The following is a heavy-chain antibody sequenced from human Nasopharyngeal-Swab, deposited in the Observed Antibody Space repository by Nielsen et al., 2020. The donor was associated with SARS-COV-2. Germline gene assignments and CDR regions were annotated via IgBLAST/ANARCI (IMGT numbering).Heavy chain of an antibody. Sequence: WIRQPPGKGLEWIGEINHSGSTNYNPSLKNRVTISVDTSKNQFSLKLSSVAAADTAVYYCARGLRWVAVVRWELLSGFDYWGQGTLVTVSS. CDR3: ARGLRWVAVVRWELLSGFDY. D-gene: IGHD1-26*01. CDR2: INHSGST. V-gene: IGHV4-34*01. J-gene: IGHJ4*02.